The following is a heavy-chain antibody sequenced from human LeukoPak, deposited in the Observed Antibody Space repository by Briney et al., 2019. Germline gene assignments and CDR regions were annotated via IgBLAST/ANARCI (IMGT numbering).Heavy chain of an antibody. CDR3: ARDRAVKARIGGMDV. CDR1: GFTFSGYS. J-gene: IGHJ6*02. D-gene: IGHD4-4*01. V-gene: IGHV3-21*06. Sequence: GGSLRLSCEASGFTFSGYSMNWVRQAPGKGLEWVSYLSESSSHTYNADSVKGRFTISRDNAKNSLYLQMNSLRVEDTGIYYCARDRAVKARIGGMDVWGQGTTVIVSS. CDR2: LSESSSHT.